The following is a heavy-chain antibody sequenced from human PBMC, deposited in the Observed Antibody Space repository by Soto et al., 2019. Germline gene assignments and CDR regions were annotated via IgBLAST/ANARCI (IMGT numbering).Heavy chain of an antibody. J-gene: IGHJ4*02. Sequence: SETLSLTCAVYGGSFSGYYWSWIRQPPGKGLEWIGEINHSGSTNYNPSLKSRVTISVDPSKNQFSLKLSSVTAADTAVYYCARGRRFGVVIIRNVAWGYFDYWGQGTLVTVSS. CDR2: INHSGST. V-gene: IGHV4-34*01. CDR3: ARGRRFGVVIIRNVAWGYFDY. D-gene: IGHD3-3*01. CDR1: GGSFSGYY.